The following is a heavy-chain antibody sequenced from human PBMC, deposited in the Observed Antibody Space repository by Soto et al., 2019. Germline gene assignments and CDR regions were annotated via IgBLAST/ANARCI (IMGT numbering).Heavy chain of an antibody. CDR3: ARESEVFDY. V-gene: IGHV4-59*01. J-gene: IGHJ4*02. CDR2: IYYSGST. CDR1: GGSISSYY. Sequence: SETLSLTCTVSGGSISSYYWSWIRQPPGKGLEWIGYIYYSGSTNYNPSLKSRVTISVDTSKNQFSLKLSSVTAADTAVYYCARESEVFDYWGQGTLVTVSS.